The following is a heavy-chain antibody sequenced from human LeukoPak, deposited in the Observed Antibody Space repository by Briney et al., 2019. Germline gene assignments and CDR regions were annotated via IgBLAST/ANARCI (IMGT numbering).Heavy chain of an antibody. V-gene: IGHV3-30*18. CDR2: MSYDGSNK. CDR1: GFTFSSYG. Sequence: HAGGSLRLSCAASGFTFSSYGMHWVRQAPGKGLEWVAVMSYDGSNKYYADSVKGRFTISRDNSKNTLYLQMNSLRAEDTAVYYCAKDVRDGYNWSDYWGQGTLVTVSS. CDR3: AKDVRDGYNWSDY. D-gene: IGHD5-24*01. J-gene: IGHJ4*02.